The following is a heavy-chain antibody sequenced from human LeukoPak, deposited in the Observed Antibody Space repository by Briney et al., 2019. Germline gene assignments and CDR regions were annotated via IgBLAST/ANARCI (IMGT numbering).Heavy chain of an antibody. Sequence: ASVTVSCTSSVYTFTIYGISWVRQAPGQGHELMGWISTYNGDTNYAQNLQGRVTMITDTSTNTGYMQQRSLRSADTTVFYYAADPSNTSGRNPYFDCWGQGALVTVSS. CDR3: AADPSNTSGRNPYFDC. CDR2: ISTYNGDT. CDR1: VYTFTIYG. D-gene: IGHD6-19*01. V-gene: IGHV1-18*01. J-gene: IGHJ4*02.